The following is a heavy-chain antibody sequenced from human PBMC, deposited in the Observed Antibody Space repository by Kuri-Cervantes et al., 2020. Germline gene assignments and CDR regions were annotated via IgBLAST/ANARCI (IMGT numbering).Heavy chain of an antibody. CDR3: ARHPGDPRYYYYYMDA. J-gene: IGHJ6*03. D-gene: IGHD7-27*01. V-gene: IGHV4-38-2*01. CDR2: VYHNGNT. Sequence: GSLRLSCAVSGYSIRSGYYWGWIRQPPGKGLQWIATVYHNGNTYYNPSLMSRITISIDVSKNQLSLKLNSVTAADTAVYYCARHPGDPRYYYYYMDAWGKGTTVTVSS. CDR1: GYSIRSGYY.